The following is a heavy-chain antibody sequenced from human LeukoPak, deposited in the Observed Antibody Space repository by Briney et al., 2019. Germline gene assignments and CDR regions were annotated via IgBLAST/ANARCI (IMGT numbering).Heavy chain of an antibody. D-gene: IGHD2/OR15-2a*01. Sequence: GESLKISCQGSGYTFTAYWISWVRQMPGKGLEWMGRIDPSNSYIDYSPSFQGHVTISADKSITTAYLQWNTLKASDTAMYYCVRSPGFSILEWFDPWGQGTLVTVSA. CDR3: VRSPGFSILEWFDP. CDR2: IDPSNSYI. J-gene: IGHJ5*02. CDR1: GYTFTAYW. V-gene: IGHV5-10-1*01.